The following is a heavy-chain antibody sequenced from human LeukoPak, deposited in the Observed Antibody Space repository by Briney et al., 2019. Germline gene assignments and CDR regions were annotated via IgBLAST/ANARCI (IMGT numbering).Heavy chain of an antibody. CDR3: ARDGAIMCSSTSCSYFDY. D-gene: IGHD2-2*01. CDR2: ISYDGSNK. Sequence: PGRSLRLSCAASGFTFSSYAMHWVRQAPGKGLEWVAVISYDGSNKYYADSVKGRFTISRDNSKNTLYLQMNSLRAEDTAVYYCARDGAIMCSSTSCSYFDYWGQGTLVTVSS. V-gene: IGHV3-30-3*01. CDR1: GFTFSSYA. J-gene: IGHJ4*02.